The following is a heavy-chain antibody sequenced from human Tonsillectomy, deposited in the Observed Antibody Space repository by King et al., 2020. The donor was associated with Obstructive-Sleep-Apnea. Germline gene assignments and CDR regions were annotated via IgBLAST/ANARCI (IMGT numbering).Heavy chain of an antibody. Sequence: QLVQSGAEVKKSGESLKISCKGFGYSFTNYWNGLVRQMSGKGLEWRGIMYPGNSDTRYSPSFSGQVTISADKSISTAYLQWNTLKASDTAMYYCARGDAFDIWGQGTMVTVSS. CDR3: ARGDAFDI. CDR2: MYPGNSDT. V-gene: IGHV5-51*01. CDR1: GYSFTNYW. J-gene: IGHJ3*02.